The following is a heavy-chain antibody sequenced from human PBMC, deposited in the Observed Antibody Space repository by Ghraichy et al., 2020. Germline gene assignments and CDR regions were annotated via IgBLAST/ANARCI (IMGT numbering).Heavy chain of an antibody. D-gene: IGHD3-22*01. V-gene: IGHV4-59*01. CDR1: GGSISSYS. CDR2: IYYSGST. J-gene: IGHJ4*02. CDR3: AVNYYDSSGYFYALGY. Sequence: SENLALTCTVSGGSISSYSWSWIRQPPGKGLEWIGYIYYSGSTNYSPSLKSRVTISVDTSKNQFSLKLSSVTAADTAVYYCAVNYYDSSGYFYALGYWGQGTLVTVSS.